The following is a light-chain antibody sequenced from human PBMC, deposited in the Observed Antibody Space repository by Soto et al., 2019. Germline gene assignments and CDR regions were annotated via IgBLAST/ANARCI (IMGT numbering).Light chain of an antibody. J-gene: IGKJ1*01. CDR1: QSVSIY. CDR2: GAS. V-gene: IGKV3-20*01. CDR3: QQYTGSPWT. Sequence: DNVLTQSPDTLSLSPWEIATLSCRASQSVSIYLAWYQQKPGQAPRLLIYGASSRATGIPDRFSGSGSGTDFTLTISRLEPEDFAVYYCQQYTGSPWTFGQGTKVDIK.